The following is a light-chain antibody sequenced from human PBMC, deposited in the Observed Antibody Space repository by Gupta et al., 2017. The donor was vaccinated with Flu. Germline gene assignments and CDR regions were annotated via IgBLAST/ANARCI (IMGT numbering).Light chain of an antibody. V-gene: IGLV3-21*02. CDR2: DDN. CDR1: NIGGDS. CDR3: QVWDTKSDPCYV. Sequence: SYVLTQPPSVSVAPGQTARITCGGNNIGGDSVHWYQQKPGQAPVLVVYDDNERLSGIPERVSGSNSGNTATLTISRVEAGEEADYYCQVWDTKSDPCYVFGTGTKVSVL. J-gene: IGLJ1*01.